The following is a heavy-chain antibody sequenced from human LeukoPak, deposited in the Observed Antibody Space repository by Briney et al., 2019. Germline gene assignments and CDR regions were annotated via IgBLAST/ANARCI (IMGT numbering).Heavy chain of an antibody. V-gene: IGHV4-38-2*02. D-gene: IGHD5-24*01. CDR2: IYHSGST. Sequence: SETLSLTCTVSGYSISSGYYWGWIRQPPGKGLEWIGSIYHSGSTYYNPSLKSRVTISVDTSKNQFSLKLSSVTAADTAVHYCARVSGEMATMFFPYWGQGTLVPVSS. CDR3: ARVSGEMATMFFPY. CDR1: GYSISSGYY. J-gene: IGHJ4*02.